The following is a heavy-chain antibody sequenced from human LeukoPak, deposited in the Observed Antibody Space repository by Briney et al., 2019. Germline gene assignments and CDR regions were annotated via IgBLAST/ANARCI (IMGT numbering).Heavy chain of an antibody. D-gene: IGHD3-22*01. J-gene: IGHJ4*02. V-gene: IGHV1-69*13. CDR3: ARDRYYYDSSGYYAFDY. CDR1: GGTFISYA. Sequence: GASVKVSCKASGGTFISYAISWVRQAPGQGLEWMGGIIPIFGTANYAQKFQGRVTITADESTSTAYMELSSLRPEDTAVYYCARDRYYYDSSGYYAFDYWGQGTLVTVSS. CDR2: IIPIFGTA.